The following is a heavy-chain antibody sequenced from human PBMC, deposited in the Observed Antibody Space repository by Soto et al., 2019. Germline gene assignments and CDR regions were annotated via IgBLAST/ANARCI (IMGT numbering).Heavy chain of an antibody. Sequence: GGSLRLSCASSGFTFISYGMHWVRQAPGKGLEWVAVIWYDGSNKYYADSVKGRFTISRDNSKNTLYLQMNSLRAEDTAVYYCARDRVIVATATNYYYYYGMDVWGQGTTVTVSS. CDR2: IWYDGSNK. CDR3: ARDRVIVATATNYYYYYGMDV. D-gene: IGHD5-12*01. J-gene: IGHJ6*02. V-gene: IGHV3-33*01. CDR1: GFTFISYG.